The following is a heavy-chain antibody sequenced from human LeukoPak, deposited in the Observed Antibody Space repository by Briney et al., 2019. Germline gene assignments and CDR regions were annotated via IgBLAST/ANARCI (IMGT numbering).Heavy chain of an antibody. CDR2: ITTDGNNE. J-gene: IGHJ4*02. Sequence: PGGSLRLSCAASAFTFTRYGIHWVRQAPGKGLEWVAVITTDGNNEYYANSVKGRFTISRDNSKNTVYLQMTSLRTEDTAVYYCAKDQIGWAPGYVSGHLDQWGQGTLVTVSS. CDR1: AFTFTRYG. V-gene: IGHV3-30*18. CDR3: AKDQIGWAPGYVSGHLDQ. D-gene: IGHD6-19*01.